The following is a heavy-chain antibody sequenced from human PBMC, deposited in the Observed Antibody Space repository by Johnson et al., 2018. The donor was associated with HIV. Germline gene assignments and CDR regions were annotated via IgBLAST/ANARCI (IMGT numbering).Heavy chain of an antibody. CDR2: ISFAGIKT. Sequence: QVQLVESGGGVVQPGRSLRLSCAASQFTFSNFGMHWVRQAPGKGLEWVAAISFAGIKTNYADSVKGRFTISRDNSKNTLYLQMNSLRAEDTALYYCARSTGWGLCDAFDIWGQGTMVTVSS. J-gene: IGHJ3*02. CDR3: ARSTGWGLCDAFDI. D-gene: IGHD2-2*01. V-gene: IGHV3-30*03. CDR1: QFTFSNFG.